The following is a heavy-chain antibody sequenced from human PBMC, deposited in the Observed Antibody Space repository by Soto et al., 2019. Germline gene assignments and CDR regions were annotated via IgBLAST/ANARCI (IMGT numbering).Heavy chain of an antibody. J-gene: IGHJ2*01. CDR3: AREVTMIVQPGYFDL. Sequence: QVQLVESGGGVVQPGRSLRLSCAASGFTFSSYGMHWVRQAPGKGLEWVAVIWYDGSNKYYADSVKGRFTISRDNSKNTLYLQMNSLRAEDTAVYYCAREVTMIVQPGYFDLWGRGTLVTVSS. D-gene: IGHD3-22*01. V-gene: IGHV3-33*01. CDR2: IWYDGSNK. CDR1: GFTFSSYG.